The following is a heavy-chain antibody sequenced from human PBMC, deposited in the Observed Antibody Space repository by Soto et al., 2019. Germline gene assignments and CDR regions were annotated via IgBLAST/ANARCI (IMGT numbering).Heavy chain of an antibody. CDR3: ALKKRGIVAPLNDAFDI. Sequence: GASVKVSCKASGYTFTSYGISWVRQAPGQGLEWMGWISAYNGNTNYAQKLQGRVTMTTDTSTSTAYMELRSLRSDDTAVYYCALKKRGIVAPLNDAFDIWGQGXMVTV. CDR2: ISAYNGNT. V-gene: IGHV1-18*01. D-gene: IGHD5-12*01. CDR1: GYTFTSYG. J-gene: IGHJ3*02.